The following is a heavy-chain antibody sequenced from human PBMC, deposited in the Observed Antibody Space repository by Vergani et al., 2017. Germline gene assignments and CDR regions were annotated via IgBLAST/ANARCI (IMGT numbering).Heavy chain of an antibody. Sequence: QEHLVQSGSELKKPGASVKVSCKASGSSFNNYAIHWVRQAPGQGLDGMGWINPTTGNPTYARAFTGRFVFSLVTSISTAYLQIGSLRAEDTAVYFCARDKRGRLAVGATDSWGQGTLLTVSS. CDR2: INPTTGNP. D-gene: IGHD6-19*01. V-gene: IGHV7-4-1*01. CDR1: GSSFNNYA. CDR3: ARDKRGRLAVGATDS. J-gene: IGHJ4*02.